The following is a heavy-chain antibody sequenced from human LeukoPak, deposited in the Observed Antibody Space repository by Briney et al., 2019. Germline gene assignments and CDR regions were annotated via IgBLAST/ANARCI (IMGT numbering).Heavy chain of an antibody. CDR3: TTDPGCSGGSCSWYYYYGMDV. Sequence: GGSLRLSCAASGFTFSNAWMSWVRQAPGKGLEWVGRIKSKTDGGTTDYAAPVKGRFTISRDDSKNTLYLQMNSLKTEDTAVYYCTTDPGCSGGSCSWYYYYGMDVWGRGTTVTVSS. CDR1: GFTFSNAW. D-gene: IGHD2-15*01. V-gene: IGHV3-15*01. J-gene: IGHJ6*02. CDR2: IKSKTDGGTT.